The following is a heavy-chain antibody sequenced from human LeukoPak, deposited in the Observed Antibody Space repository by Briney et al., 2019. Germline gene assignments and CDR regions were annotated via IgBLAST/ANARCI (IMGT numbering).Heavy chain of an antibody. CDR1: SGSISSYY. CDR3: ARSRYNGNYDLLFDP. Sequence: SETLSLTCTVSSGSISSYYWSWIRQPPGKGLEWIGYIYYSGTTNYNPSLKSRVTISVDTSKNLFSLKLSSVTAADTAVYYCARSRYNGNYDLLFDPWGQGTLVTVSS. V-gene: IGHV4-59*01. CDR2: IYYSGTT. D-gene: IGHD1-7*01. J-gene: IGHJ5*02.